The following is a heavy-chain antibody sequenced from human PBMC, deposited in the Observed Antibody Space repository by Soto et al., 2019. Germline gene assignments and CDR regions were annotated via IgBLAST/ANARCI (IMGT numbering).Heavy chain of an antibody. V-gene: IGHV4-30-2*01. CDR2: TYHSGST. CDR3: ARGQVVAAQH. Sequence: ALLPLCVSYSVAWGSSVGYGGIRIRQPPGKGLEWIGYTYHSGSTYYHPSIKSRVTISVDRSKNQFSLKLSSVTAADTAVYYCARGQVVAAQHWGQGTLVTVSS. D-gene: IGHD2-15*01. CDR1: WGSSVGYG. J-gene: IGHJ4*02.